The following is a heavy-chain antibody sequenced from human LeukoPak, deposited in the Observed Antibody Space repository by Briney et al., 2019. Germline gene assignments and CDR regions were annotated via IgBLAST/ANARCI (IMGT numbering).Heavy chain of an antibody. CDR2: ISSSSSYI. CDR1: GFTFSSYS. Sequence: GGSLRLSCAASGFTFSSYSMNWVRQAPGKGLGWVSSISSSSSYIYYADSVKGRFTISRDNAKNSLYLQMNSLRAEDTAVYYCARDKEVDVWGSYRYFDYWGQGTLVTVST. J-gene: IGHJ4*02. D-gene: IGHD3-16*02. CDR3: ARDKEVDVWGSYRYFDY. V-gene: IGHV3-21*01.